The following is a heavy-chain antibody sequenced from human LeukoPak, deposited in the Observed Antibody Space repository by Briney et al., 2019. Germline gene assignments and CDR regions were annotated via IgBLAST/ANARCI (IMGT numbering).Heavy chain of an antibody. D-gene: IGHD1-1*01. J-gene: IGHJ5*02. CDR2: INPSGGST. Sequence: GASVKVSCKASGYTFTSYYMHWVRQAPGQGLEWMGIINPSGGSTSYAQKFQGRVTMTRDMSTSTVYMELSSLRSEDTAVYYCARDLDPSAPHFSWFDPWGQGTLVTVSS. CDR1: GYTFTSYY. V-gene: IGHV1-46*01. CDR3: ARDLDPSAPHFSWFDP.